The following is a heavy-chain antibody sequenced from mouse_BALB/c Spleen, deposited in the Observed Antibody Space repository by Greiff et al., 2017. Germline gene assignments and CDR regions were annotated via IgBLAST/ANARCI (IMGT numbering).Heavy chain of an antibody. CDR2: ISSGGSYT. D-gene: IGHD2-1*01. V-gene: IGHV5-9-4*01. Sequence: EVQVVESGGGLVKPGGSLKLSCAASGFTFSSYAMSWVRQSPEKRLEWVAEISSGGSYTYYPDTVTGRFTISRDNAKNTLYLEMSSLRSEDTAMYYCARDGGNVYFDYWGQGTTLTVSS. CDR3: ARDGGNVYFDY. CDR1: GFTFSSYA. J-gene: IGHJ2*01.